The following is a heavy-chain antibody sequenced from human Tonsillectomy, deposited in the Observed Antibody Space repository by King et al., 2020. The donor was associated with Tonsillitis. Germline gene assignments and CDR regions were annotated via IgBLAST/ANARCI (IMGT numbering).Heavy chain of an antibody. V-gene: IGHV1-46*01. CDR2: INPSGGAT. CDR1: GYTFSNFY. D-gene: IGHD3-10*01. J-gene: IGHJ1*01. Sequence: VQLEESGAEVKQPEASEIISCKARGYTFSNFYMNWVRQEPGQGLEWMGIINPSGGATTYAQKFQGRVIMTRDTSTSTMYMEVNTLTSEDTAVYYCARVQSPLFGESYFQDWGQRTLVTVSS. CDR3: ARVQSPLFGESYFQD.